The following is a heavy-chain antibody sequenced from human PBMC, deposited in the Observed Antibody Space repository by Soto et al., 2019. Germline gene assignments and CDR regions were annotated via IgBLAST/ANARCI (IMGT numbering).Heavy chain of an antibody. Sequence: GGSLRLSCAASGLTFSSYSMNWVRQAPGKGLEWVSSISSSSSYIYYADPAKGRFTISRDNAKNSLYLQMNSLRAEDTAVYYCAREDVGSDYDFWSALGGTYHHYGMDVSGQRTTVTVSS. V-gene: IGHV3-21*01. D-gene: IGHD3-3*01. CDR2: ISSSSSYI. J-gene: IGHJ6*02. CDR1: GLTFSSYS. CDR3: AREDVGSDYDFWSALGGTYHHYGMDV.